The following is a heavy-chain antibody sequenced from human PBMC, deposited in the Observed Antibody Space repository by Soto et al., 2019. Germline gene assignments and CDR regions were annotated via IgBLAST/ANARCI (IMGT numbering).Heavy chain of an antibody. Sequence: PSETLSLTCTVSGGSVSSGSYYWSWIRQPPGKGLEWIGYIYYSGSTNYNPSLKSRVTISVDTSKNQFSLKLSSVTAADTAVYYCAGGGILEWLSQIDYWGQGTPVTVSS. CDR3: AGGGILEWLSQIDY. D-gene: IGHD3-3*01. CDR1: GGSVSSGSYY. CDR2: IYYSGST. V-gene: IGHV4-61*01. J-gene: IGHJ4*02.